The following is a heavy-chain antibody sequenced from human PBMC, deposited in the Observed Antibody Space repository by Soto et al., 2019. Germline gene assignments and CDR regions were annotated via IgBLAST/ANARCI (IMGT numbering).Heavy chain of an antibody. CDR1: GGSISSYY. J-gene: IGHJ3*02. V-gene: IGHV4-59*01. Sequence: SETLSLTCTVSGGSISSYYWSWIRQPPGKGLEWIGYIYYSGSTNYNPSLKSRVTISVDTSKNQFSLKLSSVTAADTAVYYCGRSITMVRGVIIPHAFDIWGQGTMVTVSS. CDR3: GRSITMVRGVIIPHAFDI. CDR2: IYYSGST. D-gene: IGHD3-10*01.